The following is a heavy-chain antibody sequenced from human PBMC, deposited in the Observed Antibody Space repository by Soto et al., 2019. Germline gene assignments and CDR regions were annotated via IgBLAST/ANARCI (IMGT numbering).Heavy chain of an antibody. CDR1: GGSISSSNW. CDR2: IYHSGST. CDR3: ARIELIPAAIPVLWLARTRPKNWFDP. J-gene: IGHJ5*02. D-gene: IGHD2-2*02. Sequence: QVQLQESGPGLVKPSGTLSLTCAVSGGSISSSNWWSWVRQPPGKGLEWIGEIYHSGSTNYNPSLKSRVTISVDKSKNQFSLKLSSVTAADTAVYYCARIELIPAAIPVLWLARTRPKNWFDPWGQGTLVTVSS. V-gene: IGHV4-4*02.